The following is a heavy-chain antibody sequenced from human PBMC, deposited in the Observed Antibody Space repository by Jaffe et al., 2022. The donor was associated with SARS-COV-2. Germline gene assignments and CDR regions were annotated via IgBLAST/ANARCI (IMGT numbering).Heavy chain of an antibody. J-gene: IGHJ5*02. CDR1: GFTFSSYS. D-gene: IGHD6-13*01. Sequence: EVQLVESGGGLVKPGGSLRLSCAASGFTFSSYSMNWVRQAPGKGLEWVSSISSSSSYIYYADSVKGRFTISRDNAKNSLYLQMNSLRAEDTAVYYCARDARAAAASWFDPWGQGTLVTVSS. V-gene: IGHV3-21*01. CDR2: ISSSSSYI. CDR3: ARDARAAAASWFDP.